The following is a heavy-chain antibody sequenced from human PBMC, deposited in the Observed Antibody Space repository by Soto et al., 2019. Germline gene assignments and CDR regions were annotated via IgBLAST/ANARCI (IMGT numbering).Heavy chain of an antibody. CDR1: GFTFGRHG. J-gene: IGHJ4*02. Sequence: QVQLVESGGGVVQPGGSLRLSCAASGFTFGRHGMHWVRQAPGKGLEWVAVIGSDGRRASYADSVKGRFTISRDNGQNTLYLPMNSLRAGEAAVYYCAWDDDYGDNGLAYWGQGTLVTVSS. CDR2: IGSDGRRA. CDR3: AWDDDYGDNGLAY. V-gene: IGHV3-33*01. D-gene: IGHD4-17*01.